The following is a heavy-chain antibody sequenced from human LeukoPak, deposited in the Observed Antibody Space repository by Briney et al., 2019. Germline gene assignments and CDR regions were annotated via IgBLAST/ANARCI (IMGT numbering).Heavy chain of an antibody. Sequence: GASVKVSCKASGYTFTGYYMHWVRQAPGQGLEWMGWINPNSGATNYAQKFQGRVTITRDTSISTAYMELSRLRSDDTAVYYCATPGGLDSNYIFDYWGQGTLVTVSS. CDR3: ATPGGLDSNYIFDY. CDR2: INPNSGAT. J-gene: IGHJ4*02. V-gene: IGHV1-2*02. D-gene: IGHD4-11*01. CDR1: GYTFTGYY.